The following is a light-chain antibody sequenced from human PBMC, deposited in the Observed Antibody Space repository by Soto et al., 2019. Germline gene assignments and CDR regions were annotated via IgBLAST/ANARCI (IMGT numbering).Light chain of an antibody. CDR2: GAS. V-gene: IGKV3-20*01. CDR1: QSVSSY. CDR3: QQFSSYPLT. J-gene: IGKJ4*01. Sequence: EIVLTQSPATLSLSPGERATLSCRASQSVSSYLAWHQQKPGQTPRLLVYGASSRATGIPDRFSGGGSGTDFTLTISRLEPEDFAVYCCQQFSSYPLTFGGGTKVDIK.